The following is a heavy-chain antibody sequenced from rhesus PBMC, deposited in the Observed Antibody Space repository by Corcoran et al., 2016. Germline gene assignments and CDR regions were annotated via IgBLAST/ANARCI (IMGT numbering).Heavy chain of an antibody. V-gene: IGHV3-178*01. CDR3: AREAHYYDSGFDY. J-gene: IGHJ4*01. CDR1: GFTFSDYY. Sequence: EVQLVESGGGLAKPGGSLRLSCAASGFTFSDYYMDWVRKAPGKGLEWVSRFSNCGRSTVYADSVKVRFTISKENTKNTLYLQMNILRAEDTAVYYCAREAHYYDSGFDYWGQGVLVTVSS. CDR2: FSNCGRST. D-gene: IGHD3-28*01.